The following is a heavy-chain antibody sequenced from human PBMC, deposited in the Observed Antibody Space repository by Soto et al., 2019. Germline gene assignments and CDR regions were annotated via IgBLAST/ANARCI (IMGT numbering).Heavy chain of an antibody. CDR1: GGSFSGYY. Sequence: SETLSLTCAVYGGSFSGYYWSWIRQPPGKGLEWIGEINHSGSTNYNPSLKSRVTISVDTSKNQFSLKLSSVTAADTAVYYCARAWPYCSGGSCSPGHNWFDPWGQGTLVTVSS. CDR2: INHSGST. CDR3: ARAWPYCSGGSCSPGHNWFDP. V-gene: IGHV4-34*01. J-gene: IGHJ5*02. D-gene: IGHD2-15*01.